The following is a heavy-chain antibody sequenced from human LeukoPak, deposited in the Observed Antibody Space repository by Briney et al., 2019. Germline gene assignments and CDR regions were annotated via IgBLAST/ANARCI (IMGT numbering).Heavy chain of an antibody. CDR1: AFTFSTYG. J-gene: IGHJ4*02. CDR3: AKDLHRYCSGGSCYLFDY. D-gene: IGHD2-15*01. Sequence: GGSLRLSCAASAFTFSTYGMHWVRQAPGKGLEWVAVISYDGSNKYYGESVKGRFTISRDNSKNTLYLQMNSLRAEDTAVYYCAKDLHRYCSGGSCYLFDYWGQGTLVTVPS. V-gene: IGHV3-30*18. CDR2: ISYDGSNK.